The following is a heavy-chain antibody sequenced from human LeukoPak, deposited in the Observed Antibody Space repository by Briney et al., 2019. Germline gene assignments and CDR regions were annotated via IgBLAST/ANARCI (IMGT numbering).Heavy chain of an antibody. J-gene: IGHJ1*01. V-gene: IGHV3-21*01. Sequence: PGGSLRLSCAASGFTFSSYSMNWVRQAPGKGLEWVSFISTSSIYIYYADSVKGRFTISRDNAKNSLYLQMNSRRAEYAAVYYCASVKCSGGSCYHEYFQHWGEGTLVTVSS. CDR3: ASVKCSGGSCYHEYFQH. CDR1: GFTFSSYS. D-gene: IGHD2-15*01. CDR2: ISTSSIYI.